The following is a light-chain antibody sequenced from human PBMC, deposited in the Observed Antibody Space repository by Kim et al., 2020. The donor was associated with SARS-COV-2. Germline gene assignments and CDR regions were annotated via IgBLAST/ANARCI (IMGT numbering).Light chain of an antibody. CDR1: NIGSKS. CDR2: YDS. J-gene: IGLJ3*02. Sequence: SYELTQPPSVSVAPGKTARITCGGNNIGSKSVHWYQQRPGQAPVLVIYYDSDRPSGIPERFSGSNSGNTATLTISRVEAGDVADYYCHVWDTSSDHRGVFGGGTQLTVL. CDR3: HVWDTSSDHRGV. V-gene: IGLV3-21*04.